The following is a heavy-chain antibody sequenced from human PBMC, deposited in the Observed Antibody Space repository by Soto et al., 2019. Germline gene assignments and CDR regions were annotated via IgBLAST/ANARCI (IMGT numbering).Heavy chain of an antibody. J-gene: IGHJ5*02. CDR3: ARDGSGSCSSTSCYGGYNWFDP. Sequence: QVQLVESGGGVVQPGRSLRLSCAASGFTFSSYGMHWVRQAPGKGLEWVAVIWYDGSNKYYADSVKGRFTISRDNSKNALYLQMNSLRAEDTAGYYCARDGSGSCSSTSCYGGYNWFDPWGQGTLVTVSS. CDR2: IWYDGSNK. V-gene: IGHV3-33*01. CDR1: GFTFSSYG. D-gene: IGHD2-2*01.